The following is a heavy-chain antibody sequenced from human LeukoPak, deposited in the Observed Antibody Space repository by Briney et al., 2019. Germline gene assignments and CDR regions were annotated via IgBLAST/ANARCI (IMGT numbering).Heavy chain of an antibody. CDR3: ARTSPIGKYYFDY. D-gene: IGHD1-26*01. CDR1: RFTFSSYA. CDR2: ISYDGSNK. Sequence: GGSLRLSCAASRFTFSSYAMHWVRQAPGKGLEWVAVISYDGSNKYYADSVKGRFTISRDNSKNTLYLQMNSLRAEDTAVYYCARTSPIGKYYFDYWGQGTLVTVSS. V-gene: IGHV3-30*04. J-gene: IGHJ4*02.